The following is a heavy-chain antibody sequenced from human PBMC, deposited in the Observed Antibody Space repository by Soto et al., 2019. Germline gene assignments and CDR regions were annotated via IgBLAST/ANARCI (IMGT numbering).Heavy chain of an antibody. V-gene: IGHV1-46*01. CDR2: INPSGGST. CDR1: GYTFTSYY. Sequence: ASVKVSCKASGYTFTSYYMHWVRQAPGQGLEGMGIINPSGGSTSYAQKFQGRVTMTRDTSTSTVYMELSSLRSEDTAVYYCARDLAAAAGTSRYYYYYGMDVWGQGTTVTVSS. D-gene: IGHD6-13*01. J-gene: IGHJ6*02. CDR3: ARDLAAAAGTSRYYYYYGMDV.